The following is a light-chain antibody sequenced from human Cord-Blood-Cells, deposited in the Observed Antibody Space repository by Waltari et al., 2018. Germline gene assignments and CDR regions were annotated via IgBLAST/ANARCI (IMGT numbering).Light chain of an antibody. J-gene: IGLJ1*01. V-gene: IGLV2-14*03. CDR2: GVS. Sequence: QSALTQPASVSGSPGQSITISCTGTSSAVGGYNYVSWYQQHPGKPPKPIIYGVSNRPAGGSNRFSGSKSGNTASLTISGLQAEYEADYYCSSYTSSSTGVFGTGTKVTVL. CDR1: SSAVGGYNY. CDR3: SSYTSSSTGV.